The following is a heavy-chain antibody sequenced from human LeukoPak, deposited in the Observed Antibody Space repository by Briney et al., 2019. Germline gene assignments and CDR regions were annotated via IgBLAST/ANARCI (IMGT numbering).Heavy chain of an antibody. V-gene: IGHV4-59*01. J-gene: IGHJ4*02. CDR3: ARDTVAAAGDFDY. CDR1: GGSIRSSF. D-gene: IGHD6-25*01. Sequence: PSETLSLTCTVSGGSIRSSFWSWIRQPPGKGLEWIGCISDSGRSHYNPSLKSRVTISVDTSKNQFSLRLSSVSAADTALYFCARDTVAAAGDFDYWGQGTLVTASS. CDR2: ISDSGRS.